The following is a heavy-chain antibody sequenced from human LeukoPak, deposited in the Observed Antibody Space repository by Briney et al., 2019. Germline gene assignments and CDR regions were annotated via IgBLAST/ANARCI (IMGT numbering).Heavy chain of an antibody. D-gene: IGHD2-2*01. Sequence: PGRSLRLSCAASGFTFSSYGMHWVRQAPGKGPEWVAVIWYDGSNKYYADSVKGRFTISRDNSKNTLYLQMNSLRAEDTAVYYCAGGYCSSTSCYSFDYWGQGTLVTVSS. V-gene: IGHV3-33*01. CDR2: IWYDGSNK. J-gene: IGHJ4*02. CDR1: GFTFSSYG. CDR3: AGGYCSSTSCYSFDY.